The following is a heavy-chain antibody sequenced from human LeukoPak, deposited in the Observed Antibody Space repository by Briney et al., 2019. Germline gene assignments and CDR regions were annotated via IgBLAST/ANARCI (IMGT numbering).Heavy chain of an antibody. CDR3: ARGPPRHRAAAGTGPKPPDY. Sequence: PSETLSLTCAVYGGSFSGYYWSWIRQPPGKGLEWIGEINHSGSTNYNPSLKSRVTISVDTSKNQFSLKLSSVTAADTAVYYCARGPPRHRAAAGTGPKPPDYWGQGTLVTVSS. CDR1: GGSFSGYY. D-gene: IGHD6-13*01. J-gene: IGHJ4*02. V-gene: IGHV4-34*01. CDR2: INHSGST.